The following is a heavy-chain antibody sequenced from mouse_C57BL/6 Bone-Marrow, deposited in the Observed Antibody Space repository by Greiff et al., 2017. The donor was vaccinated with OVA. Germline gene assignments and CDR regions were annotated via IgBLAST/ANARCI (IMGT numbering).Heavy chain of an antibody. J-gene: IGHJ2*01. CDR2: IDPSDSET. CDR1: GYTFTSYW. D-gene: IGHD1-1*01. Sequence: QVQLQPPWAELVRPGSSVKLSCKASGYTFTSYWMHWVKQRPIQGLEWIGNIDPSDSETHYNQKFKDKATLTVDKSSSTAYMQLSSLTSEDSAVYYCARAPFTTVVAVDYWGQGTTLTVSS. V-gene: IGHV1-52*01. CDR3: ARAPFTTVVAVDY.